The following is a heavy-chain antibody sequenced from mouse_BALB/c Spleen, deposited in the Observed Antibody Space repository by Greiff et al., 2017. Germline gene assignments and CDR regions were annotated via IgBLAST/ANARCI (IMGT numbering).Heavy chain of an antibody. J-gene: IGHJ4*01. CDR1: GYTFTSYT. Sequence: QVHVKQSGAELARPGASVKMSCKASGYTFTSYTLHWVKQRPGQGLEWIGYINPSSGYTNYTQKFKDKATLTADKSSSTAYMQLSSLTSEDSAVYYCARGGGYGNLRPYAMDYWGQGTSVTVSS. CDR2: INPSSGYT. D-gene: IGHD2-1*01. V-gene: IGHV1-4*01. CDR3: ARGGGYGNLRPYAMDY.